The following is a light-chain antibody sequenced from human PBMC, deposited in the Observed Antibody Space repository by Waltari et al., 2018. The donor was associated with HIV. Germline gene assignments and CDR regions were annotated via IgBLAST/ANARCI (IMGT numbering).Light chain of an antibody. CDR1: NIGSES. Sequence: SYVLTQPPSVSVAPGQTARITCGGDNIGSESVHWYQQKPGQAPLLLVYDDSDRPSGIPERFSGSNSGNTATLTIRGVEAGDEADYYCQVWERSTDHWVFGGGTKLTV. CDR2: DDS. CDR3: QVWERSTDHWV. V-gene: IGLV3-21*02. J-gene: IGLJ3*02.